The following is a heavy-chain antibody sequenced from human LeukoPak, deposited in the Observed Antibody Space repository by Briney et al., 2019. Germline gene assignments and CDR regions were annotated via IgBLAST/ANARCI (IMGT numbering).Heavy chain of an antibody. V-gene: IGHV1-18*01. CDR1: GYTFTSYG. D-gene: IGHD3-9*01. Sequence: ASVTVSCKASGYTFTSYGISWVRQAPGQGHEWMGWISAYNGNTNYAQKLQGRVTITPDTSTSTAYMELRSLRSDDTAVYYCARDVFRYFDHSHVFDIWGQGTMVTVSS. CDR2: ISAYNGNT. J-gene: IGHJ3*02. CDR3: ARDVFRYFDHSHVFDI.